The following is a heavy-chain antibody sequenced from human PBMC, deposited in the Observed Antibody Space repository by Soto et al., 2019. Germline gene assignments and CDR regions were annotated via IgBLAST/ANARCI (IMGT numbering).Heavy chain of an antibody. CDR1: GFSLSTSGVG. CDR2: IYWDDDK. Sequence: QITLKESGPTLVKPTQTLTLTCTFSGFSLSTSGVGVGWIRQPPGKALEWLALIYWDDDKRYSPSLKSRLTIPTDTSKNQVVLTMTNMDPVDTATYYWAHRRGSSSPTDYWGQGTLVTVSS. J-gene: IGHJ4*02. CDR3: AHRRGSSSPTDY. D-gene: IGHD6-19*01. V-gene: IGHV2-5*02.